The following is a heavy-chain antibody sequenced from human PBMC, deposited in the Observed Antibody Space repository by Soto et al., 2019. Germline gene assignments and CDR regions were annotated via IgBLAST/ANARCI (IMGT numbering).Heavy chain of an antibody. Sequence: ASVKVSCKASGYTFTGYYMHRVRQAPGQGLEGMGWINPNSGGTNYAQKFQGRVTMTRDTSISTAYMELSRLRSDDTAVYYCARIWRPLLRFLEWIDYWGQGTLVTVSS. CDR3: ARIWRPLLRFLEWIDY. D-gene: IGHD3-3*01. V-gene: IGHV1-2*02. CDR2: INPNSGGT. J-gene: IGHJ4*02. CDR1: GYTFTGYY.